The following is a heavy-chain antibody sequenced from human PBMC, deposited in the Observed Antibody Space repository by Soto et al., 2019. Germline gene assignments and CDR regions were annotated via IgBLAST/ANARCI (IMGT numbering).Heavy chain of an antibody. Sequence: ETLSLTCAVYGGSFSDYYWSWIRQPPGKGLEWIGEINHSGSTNYNPSLKTRVTISVDTSKNQFSLKLSSVTAADTAVYYCASSRRQLWLRNAFDIWGQGTMVTVSS. V-gene: IGHV4-34*01. CDR3: ASSRRQLWLRNAFDI. CDR2: INHSGST. J-gene: IGHJ3*02. D-gene: IGHD5-18*01. CDR1: GGSFSDYY.